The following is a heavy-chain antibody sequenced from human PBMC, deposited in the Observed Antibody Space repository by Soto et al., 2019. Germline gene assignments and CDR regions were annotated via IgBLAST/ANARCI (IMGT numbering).Heavy chain of an antibody. V-gene: IGHV4-31*01. Sequence: QVQLQESGPGLVEPSQTLSLPCTVSGGSISSGGYSWSWIRQQRVKGLEWIGYMYYSGSTYYNPSLTSQVTISVHPSKNHFSLKLSSVTAADTAVYYCARADRDSDNWFDPWGQGTLVTVSS. J-gene: IGHJ5*01. CDR3: ARADRDSDNWFDP. CDR2: MYYSGST. D-gene: IGHD2-15*01. CDR1: GGSISSGGYS.